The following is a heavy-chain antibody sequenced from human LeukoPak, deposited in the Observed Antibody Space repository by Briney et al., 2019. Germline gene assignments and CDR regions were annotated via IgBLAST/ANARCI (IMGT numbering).Heavy chain of an antibody. D-gene: IGHD2-15*01. J-gene: IGHJ3*02. CDR1: GFTFDGYA. Sequence: PGRSLRLSCAASGFTFDGYAMHWVRQAPGKGLEWVSGISWNSGSIGYADSVKGRFTISRDNAKNSLYLQMNSLRAEDTALYYCAKGVMLGCSGGSCYPGAFDIWGQGTMVTVSS. CDR3: AKGVMLGCSGGSCYPGAFDI. V-gene: IGHV3-9*01. CDR2: ISWNSGSI.